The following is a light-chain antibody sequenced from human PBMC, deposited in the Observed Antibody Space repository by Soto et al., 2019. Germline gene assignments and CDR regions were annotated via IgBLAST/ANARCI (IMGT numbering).Light chain of an antibody. Sequence: EIVMTQSPATLSVFPGERATLSCRASQSIGINVAWYQQKPGQAPRLLISGASSRATGIPARFSGSGSGTDFTLTISSLQSEDFAVYFCQQYTNWPRTFGQGTKVEIK. V-gene: IGKV3-15*01. CDR2: GAS. CDR3: QQYTNWPRT. J-gene: IGKJ1*01. CDR1: QSIGIN.